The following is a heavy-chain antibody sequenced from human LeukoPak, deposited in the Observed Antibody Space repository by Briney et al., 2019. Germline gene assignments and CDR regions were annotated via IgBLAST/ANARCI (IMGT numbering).Heavy chain of an antibody. Sequence: GGSLRLSCAASGFTFSSYAMSWVRQAPGKGLEWVSAISGSGGSTYYADSVKGRFTISRDNSKNTPYLQMNSLRAEDTAVYYCAKDGYYGSGSYHDYWGQGTLVTVSS. CDR1: GFTFSSYA. CDR3: AKDGYYGSGSYHDY. CDR2: ISGSGGST. V-gene: IGHV3-23*01. D-gene: IGHD3-10*01. J-gene: IGHJ4*02.